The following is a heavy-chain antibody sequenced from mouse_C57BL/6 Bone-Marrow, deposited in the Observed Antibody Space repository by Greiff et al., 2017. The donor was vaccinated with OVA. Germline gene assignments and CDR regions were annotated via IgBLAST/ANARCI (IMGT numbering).Heavy chain of an antibody. CDR3: ASAYYSRYFDV. J-gene: IGHJ1*03. CDR1: GFTFSDYY. V-gene: IGHV5-12*01. Sequence: EVKLEESGGGLVQPGGSLKLSCAASGFTFSDYYMYWVRQTPEKRLEWVAYISNGGGSTYYPDTVKGRFTISRDNAKNTLYLQMSRLKSEDTAMYYCASAYYSRYFDVWGTGTTVTVSS. D-gene: IGHD2-12*01. CDR2: ISNGGGST.